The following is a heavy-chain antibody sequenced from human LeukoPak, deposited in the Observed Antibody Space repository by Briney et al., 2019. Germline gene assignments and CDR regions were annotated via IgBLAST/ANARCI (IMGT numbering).Heavy chain of an antibody. CDR2: ISGSGGST. CDR1: GFTFSSYA. CDR3: AKDLPIQLWLGHYYGMDV. D-gene: IGHD5-18*01. J-gene: IGHJ6*02. V-gene: IGHV3-23*01. Sequence: GGSLRLSCAASGFTFSSYAMSWVRQAPGKGLEWISAISGSGGSTHYADSVKGRFTISRDNSKNTLYLQMNSLRAEDTAVYYCAKDLPIQLWLGHYYGMDVWGQGTTVTVSS.